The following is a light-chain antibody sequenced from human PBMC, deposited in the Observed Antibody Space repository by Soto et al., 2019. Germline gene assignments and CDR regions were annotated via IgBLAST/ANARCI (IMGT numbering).Light chain of an antibody. V-gene: IGLV2-14*01. Sequence: QSVLTQPASVSGSPGQSITISCTGTSSDGGGYNYVSWYQQHPGKAPKLMIYEVSNRPSGVSNRFSGSKSGNTASLTISALQAEDEADYYCSSYTSSSTLVFGTGTKVTVL. CDR2: EVS. CDR1: SSDGGGYNY. J-gene: IGLJ1*01. CDR3: SSYTSSSTLV.